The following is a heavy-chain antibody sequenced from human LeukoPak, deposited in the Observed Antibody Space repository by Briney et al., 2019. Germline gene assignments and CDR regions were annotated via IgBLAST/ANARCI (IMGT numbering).Heavy chain of an antibody. CDR2: IKQDGSEK. Sequence: GGSLGLSCAASGFTFSSYWMSWVRQAPGKGLEWVGNIKQDGSEKNYVDSVKGRFTISRDNAKNSLYLQMNSLRAEDTAVYYCARDAYSATNRVTDDYWGQGTLVTVSS. CDR3: ARDAYSATNRVTDDY. D-gene: IGHD1-14*01. J-gene: IGHJ4*02. V-gene: IGHV3-7*01. CDR1: GFTFSSYW.